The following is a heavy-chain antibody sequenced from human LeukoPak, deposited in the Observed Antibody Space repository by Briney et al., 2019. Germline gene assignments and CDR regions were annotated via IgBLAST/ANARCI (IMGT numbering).Heavy chain of an antibody. CDR2: IYTSGST. J-gene: IGHJ4*02. CDR1: GGSISNYH. D-gene: IGHD3-10*01. Sequence: SETLSLTCTVSGGSISNYHWSWIRQPAGKGLEWIGRIYTSGSTNYKPSLKSRVTMSVDTSKNQFSLKLSSVTAADTAVYYCARGWKVRGSGSYFPSWGQGTLVTVSS. CDR3: ARGWKVRGSGSYFPS. V-gene: IGHV4-4*07.